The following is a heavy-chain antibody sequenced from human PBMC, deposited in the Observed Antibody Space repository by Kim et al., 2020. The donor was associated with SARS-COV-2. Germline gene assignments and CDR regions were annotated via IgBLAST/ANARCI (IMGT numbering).Heavy chain of an antibody. CDR2: INPNSGGT. Sequence: ASVKVSCKASGYTFTGYYMHWVRQAPGQGLEWMGRINPNSGGTNYAQKFQGRVTMTRDTSISTAYMELSRLRSDDTAVYYCARGGVVVAATEWFDPWGQGTLVTVSS. V-gene: IGHV1-2*06. D-gene: IGHD2-15*01. J-gene: IGHJ5*02. CDR1: GYTFTGYY. CDR3: ARGGVVVAATEWFDP.